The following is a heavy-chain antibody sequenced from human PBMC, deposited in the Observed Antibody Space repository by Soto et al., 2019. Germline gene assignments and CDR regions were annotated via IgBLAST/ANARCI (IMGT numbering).Heavy chain of an antibody. CDR1: GFTFSSHA. CDR2: ISGSGDNT. V-gene: IGHV3-23*01. Sequence: EVQLLESGGGLVQPGGSLRLSCAASGFTFSSHAMSWVRKAPGKGLEWVSGISGSGDNTFYADSVKGRFTTSRDNSKNTLYLQMNSLRAEDTATFYCAKVSWGSTASSPDCWGQGTLVTVSS. D-gene: IGHD3-16*01. J-gene: IGHJ4*02. CDR3: AKVSWGSTASSPDC.